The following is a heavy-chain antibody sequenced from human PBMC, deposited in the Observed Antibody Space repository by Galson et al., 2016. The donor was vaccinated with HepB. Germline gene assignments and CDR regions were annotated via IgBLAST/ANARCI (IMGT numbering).Heavy chain of an antibody. J-gene: IGHJ4*02. Sequence: SRRLSCAASGFTFSSYWMHWVRQAPGKGLVWVSRMNSDGSTTNYADSVKGRFTISRDNAKNTLYLQMSSLRAEDTAVYFCARGVADNYFDTSGHYCDFWGQGNLVIVSS. CDR1: GFTFSSYW. CDR3: ARGVADNYFDTSGHYCDF. CDR2: MNSDGSTT. D-gene: IGHD3-22*01. V-gene: IGHV3-74*01.